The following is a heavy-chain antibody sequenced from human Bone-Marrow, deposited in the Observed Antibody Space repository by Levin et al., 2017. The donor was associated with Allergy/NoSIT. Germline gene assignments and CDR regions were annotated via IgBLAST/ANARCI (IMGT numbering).Heavy chain of an antibody. CDR3: ARDREVGAGWYFDL. V-gene: IGHV3-11*01. CDR2: MSGRGSNI. CDR1: GFDFSDYY. J-gene: IGHJ2*01. Sequence: GGSLRLSCAASGFDFSDYYMSWMRQAPGKGLEWVSYMSGRGSNIYYADSVKGRFTISRDNTKNSLYLQMNSLRPEDTAIYYCARDREVGAGWYFDLWGRGSLVTVSS. D-gene: IGHD5-24*01.